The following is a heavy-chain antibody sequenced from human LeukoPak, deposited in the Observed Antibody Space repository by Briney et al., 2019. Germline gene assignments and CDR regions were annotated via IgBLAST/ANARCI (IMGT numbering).Heavy chain of an antibody. J-gene: IGHJ5*01. CDR1: GYNITDYY. V-gene: IGHV1-2*02. D-gene: IGHD4-17*01. CDR3: ARGLGTVRVVQLNGDYGSRFES. Sequence: ASVKVSCKASGYNITDYYIHWVRQAPGQGLEWMGWNNPKSGGTNYAQNFQGRVTMTRDTSTSTAHMELSRLRSDDTAMYYCARGLGTVRVVQLNGDYGSRFESWGQGTQVTVSS. CDR2: NNPKSGGT.